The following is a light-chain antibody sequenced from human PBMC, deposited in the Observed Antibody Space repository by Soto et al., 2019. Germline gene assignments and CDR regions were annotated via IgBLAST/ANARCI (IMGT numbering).Light chain of an antibody. CDR1: QGIGTD. J-gene: IGKJ2*01. CDR2: AAS. CDR3: LQDYNYPYT. Sequence: AIQMTQSPSSLSASVGDRVTITCRASQGIGTDLGWYQQTPGKAPKLLIYAASTFQSGVPSRFSGSGSGTDFTLTISSLQPEDFATYYCLQDYNYPYTFGQGTKLEIK. V-gene: IGKV1-6*01.